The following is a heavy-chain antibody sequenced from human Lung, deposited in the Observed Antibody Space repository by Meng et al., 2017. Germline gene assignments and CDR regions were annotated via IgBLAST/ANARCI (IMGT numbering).Heavy chain of an antibody. CDR3: ARFDISSSGRGDY. D-gene: IGHD1-26*01. J-gene: IGHJ4*02. Sequence: QVRLQESGPGLVQPSGTLSLTCAVSGGSITSSTWWSWVRQTPGKGLEWFGEIFHSGSTNYNPPLESRVTISVDKSKNQFSLKVYSVTAADTATYYCARFDISSSGRGDYWGQGILVTVSS. CDR1: GGSITSSTW. V-gene: IGHV4-4*02. CDR2: IFHSGST.